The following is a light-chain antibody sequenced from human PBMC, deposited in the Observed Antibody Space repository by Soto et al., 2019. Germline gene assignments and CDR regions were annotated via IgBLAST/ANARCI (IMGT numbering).Light chain of an antibody. V-gene: IGLV2-8*01. CDR1: SSDVGGYNY. CDR3: SSYAASNNFYFV. CDR2: GVT. Sequence: QSVLTQPPSASGSPGQSVTISCTGTSSDVGGYNYVSWYQQYPGSAPKRMIYGVTKRPSGVPDRFSGSKSGNTASLXVSGLQAEDEADYYCSSYAASNNFYFVFGGGTKLTVL. J-gene: IGLJ3*02.